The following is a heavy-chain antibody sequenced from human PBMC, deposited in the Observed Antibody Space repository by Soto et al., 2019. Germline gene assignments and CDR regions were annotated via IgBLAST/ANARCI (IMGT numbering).Heavy chain of an antibody. J-gene: IGHJ4*02. CDR1: GFTFSRHG. CDR2: IWYDGSDK. V-gene: IGHV3-33*01. CDR3: ARDSRSASYPRGGFDY. D-gene: IGHD1-26*01. Sequence: QVQLVESGGSVAQPGRSLRLTCAASGFTFSRHGMHWVRQAPGKGLEWVALIWYDGSDKIYANSVKGRFTIFRDNSKNTLYLQMSSLRGDDTAVYYCARDSRSASYPRGGFDYWGPGTLVTVSS.